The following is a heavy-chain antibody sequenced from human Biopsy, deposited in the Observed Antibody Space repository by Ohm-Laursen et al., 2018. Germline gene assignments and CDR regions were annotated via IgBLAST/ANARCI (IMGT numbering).Heavy chain of an antibody. Sequence: SLRLSCAASGFIFSTYTMNWVRQAPGEGLEWVSSISSRSSDIYYADSVKGRFTISRDNAKNSLFLHMNSLRVDDTAVYYCAKDRRTMRIWYFDLWGRGTLVTVSS. J-gene: IGHJ2*01. CDR2: ISSRSSDI. CDR3: AKDRRTMRIWYFDL. V-gene: IGHV3-21*04. CDR1: GFIFSTYT. D-gene: IGHD4/OR15-4a*01.